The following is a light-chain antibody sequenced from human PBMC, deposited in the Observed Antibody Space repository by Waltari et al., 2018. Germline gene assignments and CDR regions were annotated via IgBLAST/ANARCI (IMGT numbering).Light chain of an antibody. Sequence: DIVMTQSPDSLAVSLGERATINCKSSQSVLYSSNHKNYLAWYQQKPGQPPKLLIYWASTRESGVPDRFSGSGSGTDFTLTISSLQAEDVAVFYCQQYYDLPLTFGGGTKVEIK. CDR2: WAS. J-gene: IGKJ4*01. CDR1: QSVLYSSNHKNY. CDR3: QQYYDLPLT. V-gene: IGKV4-1*01.